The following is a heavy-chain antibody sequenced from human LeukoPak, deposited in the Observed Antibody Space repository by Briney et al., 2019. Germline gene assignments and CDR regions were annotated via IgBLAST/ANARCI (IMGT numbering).Heavy chain of an antibody. J-gene: IGHJ4*02. Sequence: ASVKVSCKTSGYTFTGYYMHWVRQAPGQGLEWMGWINPNSGGTNYAQKFQGRVTMTRDTSISTAYMELSRLRSDDTAVYYCARSPDILTGENFDYWGQGTLVTVSS. CDR1: GYTFTGYY. D-gene: IGHD3-9*01. CDR2: INPNSGGT. V-gene: IGHV1-2*02. CDR3: ARSPDILTGENFDY.